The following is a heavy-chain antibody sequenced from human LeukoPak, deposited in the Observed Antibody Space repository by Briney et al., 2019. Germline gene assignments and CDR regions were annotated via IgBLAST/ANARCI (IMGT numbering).Heavy chain of an antibody. CDR2: INPNSGGT. CDR1: GYTFTGYY. V-gene: IGHV1-2*02. CDR3: ARDWDYYDSSGYFGY. J-gene: IGHJ4*02. D-gene: IGHD3-22*01. Sequence: GASVKVSCKASGYTFTGYYMHWVRQAPGQGLEWMGWINPNSGGTNYAQKFQGRVTMTRDTSISTAYMELSRLRSDDTAVYYCARDWDYYDSSGYFGYWGQGTLVTVSS.